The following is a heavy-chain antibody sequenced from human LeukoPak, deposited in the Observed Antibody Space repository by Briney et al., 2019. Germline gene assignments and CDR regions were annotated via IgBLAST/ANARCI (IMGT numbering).Heavy chain of an antibody. CDR2: IYYSGST. J-gene: IGHJ6*03. CDR1: GGSISSSSYY. Sequence: SETLSLTCTVSGGSISSSSYYWGWIRQPPGKGLEWIGSIYYSGSTYYNPSLKSRVTISVDTSKNQFSLKLSSVTAADTAVYYCAREQQLAYYYYYMDVWGKGTTVTVSS. D-gene: IGHD6-13*01. V-gene: IGHV4-39*07. CDR3: AREQQLAYYYYYMDV.